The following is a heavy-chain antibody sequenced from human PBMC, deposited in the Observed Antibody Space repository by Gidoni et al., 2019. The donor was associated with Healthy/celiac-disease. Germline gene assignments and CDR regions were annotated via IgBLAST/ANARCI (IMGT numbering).Heavy chain of an antibody. D-gene: IGHD3-10*01. CDR2: IIPIFGTA. CDR3: ARTPSPWFGELVIDY. Sequence: QVQLVQSGAEVKKPGSSVKVSCKASGGTFSSYAFSWVRQAPGQGLEWMGGIIPIFGTANYAQKFQGRVTITADESTSTAYMELSSLRSEDTAVYYCARTPSPWFGELVIDYWGQGTLVTVSS. J-gene: IGHJ4*02. CDR1: GGTFSSYA. V-gene: IGHV1-69*01.